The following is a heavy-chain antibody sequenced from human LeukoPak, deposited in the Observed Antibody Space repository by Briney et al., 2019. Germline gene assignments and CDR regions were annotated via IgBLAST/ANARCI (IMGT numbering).Heavy chain of an antibody. Sequence: PSETLSLTCTVSGGSISSYYWSWIRQPAGKGLEWIGRIYTSGTTHYNPSLKSRVTMSVDTSKNQFSLKLSSVTAADTAVYYCARHRTRLNWFDPWGQGTLVTVSS. CDR2: IYTSGTT. J-gene: IGHJ5*02. V-gene: IGHV4-4*07. CDR1: GGSISSYY. D-gene: IGHD1-1*01. CDR3: ARHRTRLNWFDP.